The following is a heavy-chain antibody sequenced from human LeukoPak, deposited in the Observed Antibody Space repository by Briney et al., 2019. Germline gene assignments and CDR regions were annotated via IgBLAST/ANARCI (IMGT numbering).Heavy chain of an antibody. V-gene: IGHV4-39*01. CDR3: ARNLNSGGLTP. Sequence: SETLSLTCTVSGGPISSSTYYWDWIRQPPGKGLEWIGSIYYSGSTYYNPSPKSRVTISVDTSENQFSLKLTSVTAADTAIYYCARNLNSGGLTPWGQGTLVTVSS. J-gene: IGHJ5*02. CDR1: GGPISSSTYY. D-gene: IGHD6-19*01. CDR2: IYYSGST.